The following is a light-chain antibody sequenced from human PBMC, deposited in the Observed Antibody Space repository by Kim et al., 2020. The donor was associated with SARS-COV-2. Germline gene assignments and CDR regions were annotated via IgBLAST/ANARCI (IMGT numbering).Light chain of an antibody. V-gene: IGLV1-47*01. CDR1: NSNIGNRF. Sequence: QSVLTQSPSTSGTPGQRVSISCSGSNSNIGNRFVYWYQHVPGTAPKLLIFKNDQRPSGVPDRFSGSKSGTSASLAISGLRSEDEADYYCSSWDDSLNGWVFGGGTKLTVL. CDR3: SSWDDSLNGWV. J-gene: IGLJ3*02. CDR2: KND.